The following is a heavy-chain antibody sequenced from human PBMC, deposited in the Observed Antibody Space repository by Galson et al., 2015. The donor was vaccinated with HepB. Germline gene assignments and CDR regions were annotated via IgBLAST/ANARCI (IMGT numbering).Heavy chain of an antibody. V-gene: IGHV3-30*18. Sequence: SLRLSCAASGFTFSSYGMHWVRQPPGKGLEWVASISNAGSNKYHADSVKGRFTISRDNSEKTLYLQMNSLRAEDSAVYYCVKEYRYGSGSYFGTYWGQGTLVTVSS. CDR2: ISNAGSNK. CDR1: GFTFSSYG. CDR3: VKEYRYGSGSYFGTY. D-gene: IGHD3-10*01. J-gene: IGHJ4*02.